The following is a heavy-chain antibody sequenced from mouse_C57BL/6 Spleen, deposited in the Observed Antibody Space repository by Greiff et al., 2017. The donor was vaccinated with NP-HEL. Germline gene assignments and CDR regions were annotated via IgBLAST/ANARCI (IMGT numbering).Heavy chain of an antibody. J-gene: IGHJ1*03. V-gene: IGHV1-5*01. CDR1: GYTFTSYW. CDR3: TSYGSSPWYFDV. Sequence: EVQLQQSGTVLARPGASVKMSCKTSGYTFTSYWMHWVKQRPGPGLEWLGAIYPGNSDTSYNQKFKGKAKLTAVTSASTAYMELSSLTNEDSAVYYCTSYGSSPWYFDVWGTGTTVTVSS. CDR2: IYPGNSDT. D-gene: IGHD1-1*01.